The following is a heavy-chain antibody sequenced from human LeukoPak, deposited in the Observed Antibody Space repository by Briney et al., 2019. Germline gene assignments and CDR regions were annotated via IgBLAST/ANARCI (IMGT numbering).Heavy chain of an antibody. V-gene: IGHV4-59*01. CDR2: IYYSGST. CDR1: GGSISSYY. Sequence: PSETLSLTCTVSGGSISSYYWSWIRQPPGKGLEWIGYIYYSGSTNYNPSLKSRVTISVDTSKNQFSLKLSSVTAADTAVYYCARDRMRDPRNYYGMDVWGQGTTVTVSS. CDR3: ARDRMRDPRNYYGMDV. D-gene: IGHD7-27*01. J-gene: IGHJ6*02.